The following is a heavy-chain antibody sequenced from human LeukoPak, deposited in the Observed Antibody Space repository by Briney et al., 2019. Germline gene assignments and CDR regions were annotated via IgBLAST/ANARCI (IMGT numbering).Heavy chain of an antibody. CDR1: GGTFSSYA. CDR2: IIPIFGTA. Sequence: GASVKVSCKASGGTFSSYAISWVRQAPGQGLEWMGGIIPIFGTANYAQKFQGRVTITADKSTSTAYMELSSLRSEDTAVYYCARSGMARAGARDDAFDIWGQGTMVTVSS. V-gene: IGHV1-69*06. CDR3: ARSGMARAGARDDAFDI. J-gene: IGHJ3*02. D-gene: IGHD1-26*01.